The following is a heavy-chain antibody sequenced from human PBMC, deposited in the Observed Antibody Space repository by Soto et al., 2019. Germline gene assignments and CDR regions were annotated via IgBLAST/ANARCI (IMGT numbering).Heavy chain of an antibody. J-gene: IGHJ6*02. CDR1: GGTFSSYA. Sequence: QVQLVQSGAEVKKPGSSVKVSCKASGGTFSSYAISWVRQAPGQGLEWMGGIIPIFGTAKHDQKFQGRVTITADEATGTAYMELCCLRSEDTAVYYCASPPSSNRYYYGMDVWGQGTTVTVSS. V-gene: IGHV1-69*12. CDR3: ASPPSSNRYYYGMDV. CDR2: IIPIFGTA. D-gene: IGHD4-4*01.